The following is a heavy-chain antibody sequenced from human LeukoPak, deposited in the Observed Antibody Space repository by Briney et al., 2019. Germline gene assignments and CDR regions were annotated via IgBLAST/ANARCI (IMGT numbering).Heavy chain of an antibody. CDR1: GFTFSSYA. V-gene: IGHV3-30-3*01. J-gene: IGHJ4*02. D-gene: IGHD2-15*01. Sequence: GGSLRLSCAASGFTFSSYAVHWVRQAPGKGLEWVAVISYDGSNKYYADSVKGRFTISRDNSKNTLYLQMNSLRAEDTAVYYCAREEPVAATLFAFVYWGQGTLVTVSS. CDR3: AREEPVAATLFAFVY. CDR2: ISYDGSNK.